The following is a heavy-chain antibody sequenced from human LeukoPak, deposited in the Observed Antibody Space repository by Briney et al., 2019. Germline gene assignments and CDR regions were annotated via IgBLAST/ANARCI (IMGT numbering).Heavy chain of an antibody. J-gene: IGHJ4*02. D-gene: IGHD3-16*01. CDR3: ARLGVWSRPYYFDY. CDR1: GYTFHSYW. CDR2: IYPGDSDT. Sequence: GESLKISCKGSGYTFHSYWIAWVRQMPGKGLEWMGIIYPGDSDTRYSPSFRGQVTISADKSISTAYLQWSSLKASDTAMYYCARLGVWSRPYYFDYWGQGTLVTVSS. V-gene: IGHV5-51*01.